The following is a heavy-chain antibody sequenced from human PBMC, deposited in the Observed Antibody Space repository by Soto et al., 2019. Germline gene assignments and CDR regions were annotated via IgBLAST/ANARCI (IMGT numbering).Heavy chain of an antibody. V-gene: IGHV1-18*01. Sequence: SVKVSFKASGYTFSSYGISWVRQAPGQGLEWMGWISAYNGNTNYAQKLQGRVTMTTDTSTSTAYMELRSLRSDDTAVYYCARDESVRHTAMADWGQGTLVTVSS. J-gene: IGHJ4*02. CDR1: GYTFSSYG. CDR2: ISAYNGNT. CDR3: ARDESVRHTAMAD. D-gene: IGHD5-18*01.